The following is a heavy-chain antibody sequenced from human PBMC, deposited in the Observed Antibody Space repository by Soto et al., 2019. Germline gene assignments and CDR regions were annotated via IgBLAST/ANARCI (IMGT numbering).Heavy chain of an antibody. V-gene: IGHV3-23*01. CDR3: VQDWTGNSCPWRVV. CDR2: ISSSGETT. Sequence: EVQLLESGGGLVQPGGSLRLSCAASGFTFSSFAMTWVRQAPGEGLEWVSSISSSGETTYYADSVKGRFTISRDISKNMMYLQMTSLRAEYTAVYFCVQDWTGNSCPWRVVWGQGTTVTVSS. CDR1: GFTFSSFA. D-gene: IGHD6-13*01. J-gene: IGHJ6*02.